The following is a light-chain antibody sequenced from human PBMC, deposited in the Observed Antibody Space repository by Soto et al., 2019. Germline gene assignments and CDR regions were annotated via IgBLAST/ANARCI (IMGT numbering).Light chain of an antibody. CDR3: QQRSNWPLT. Sequence: EIVLTQSPATLSLSPGERATLSCRASQGVSSYLAWYQQKPGQAPRLLIYDTSSRATGIPARFSGSGSGTYFTLTISRLEPEDYAVYYCQQRSNWPLTFGGGTKVEIK. V-gene: IGKV3-11*01. J-gene: IGKJ4*01. CDR2: DTS. CDR1: QGVSSY.